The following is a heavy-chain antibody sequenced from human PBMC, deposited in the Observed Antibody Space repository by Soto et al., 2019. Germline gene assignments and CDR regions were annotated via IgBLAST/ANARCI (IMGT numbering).Heavy chain of an antibody. D-gene: IGHD3-3*01. CDR1: GFTFSSSW. V-gene: IGHV3-74*01. J-gene: IGHJ4*02. CDR3: ASIGDPPVDC. Sequence: EVQLVESGGGLVQPGGSLRLSCAASGFTFSSSWMHWVRQAPGKGLVWVSRINGDGGTTDYADSVKGRFTISRDNAKNTLYLQMHSLRGEDTAVYYCASIGDPPVDCWGQGTLVTVSS. CDR2: INGDGGTT.